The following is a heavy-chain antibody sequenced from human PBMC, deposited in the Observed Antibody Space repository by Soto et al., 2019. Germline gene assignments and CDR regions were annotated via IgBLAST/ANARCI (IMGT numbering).Heavy chain of an antibody. CDR1: GYTFTSYA. Sequence: QVQLVQSGAEVKKPGASVKVSCKASGYTFTSYAMHWVRQAPGQRLEWMGWINAGNGNTKYSQKFQGRVTITRDTSASTAYMELSSLRSEDTAVYYCARVGRSDSSSPGVEDYWGQGTLVTVSS. V-gene: IGHV1-3*01. J-gene: IGHJ4*02. CDR2: INAGNGNT. D-gene: IGHD6-6*01. CDR3: ARVGRSDSSSPGVEDY.